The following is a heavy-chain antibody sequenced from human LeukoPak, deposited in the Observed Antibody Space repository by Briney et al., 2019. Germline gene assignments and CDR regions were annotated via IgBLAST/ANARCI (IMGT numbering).Heavy chain of an antibody. CDR2: INTDGTTT. CDR1: GFTFDDYG. CDR3: ARDSYYDSGSYNWFDP. V-gene: IGHV3-74*01. J-gene: IGHJ5*02. D-gene: IGHD3-10*01. Sequence: GGSLRLSCAASGFTFDDYGMSWVRQAPGKGLVWVSRINTDGTTTTYADSVKGRFTISRDNAKNTLYLQMSSLRGDDTAVYYCARDSYYDSGSYNWFDPWGQGTLVTVSS.